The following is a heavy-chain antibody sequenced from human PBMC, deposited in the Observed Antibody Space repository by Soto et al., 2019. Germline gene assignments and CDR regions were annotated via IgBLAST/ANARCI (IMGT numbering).Heavy chain of an antibody. J-gene: IGHJ4*02. D-gene: IGHD3-9*01. CDR3: AADYDILTGYYSGKTKFDH. V-gene: IGHV1-58*01. CDR1: GFTFNRSA. CDR2: IVVGSGKT. Sequence: ASVKVSCKAPGFTFNRSAVQWVRQARGQRLEWIGWIVVGSGKTNYAQKFQERVTITRDMLTSTAYMELSSLRSEDTAVYYCAADYDILTGYYSGKTKFDHWGQGTLVTVSS.